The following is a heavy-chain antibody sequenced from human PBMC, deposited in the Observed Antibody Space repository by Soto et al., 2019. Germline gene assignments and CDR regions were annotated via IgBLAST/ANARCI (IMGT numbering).Heavy chain of an antibody. J-gene: IGHJ6*02. CDR3: ARMDGDYNYYGLDV. CDR1: GFSLTNGRMG. V-gene: IGHV2-26*01. Sequence: QVTLKESGPVLVKPTETLTLTCSVSGFSLTNGRMGVRWIRHPPGKALEWLAHFFSDAERSYSTSMQSRLNMYKDSSGSQVVLTMTNMAPADTATYFCARMDGDYNYYGLDVWGHGIAVTVSS. CDR2: FFSDAER. D-gene: IGHD4-17*01.